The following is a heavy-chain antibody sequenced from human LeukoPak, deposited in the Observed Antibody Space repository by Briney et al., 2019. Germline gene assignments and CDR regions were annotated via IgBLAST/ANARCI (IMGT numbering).Heavy chain of an antibody. CDR1: EGTFSSYT. J-gene: IGHJ4*02. CDR2: IIPILGIA. V-gene: IGHV1-69*02. D-gene: IGHD3-16*01. Sequence: SGKVSCKASEGTFSSYTISWVRQAPVQGLEWMGRIIPILGIANYAQKFQGRVTITADKSTSTAYMDLSSLRSEETVLYYCETHGVMGGYWGQGTLVTVSS. CDR3: ETHGVMGGY.